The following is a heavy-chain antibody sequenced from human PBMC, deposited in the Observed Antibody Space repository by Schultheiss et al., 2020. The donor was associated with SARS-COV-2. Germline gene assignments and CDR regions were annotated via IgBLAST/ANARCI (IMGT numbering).Heavy chain of an antibody. V-gene: IGHV3-11*04. J-gene: IGHJ6*02. CDR2: ISSSGSTI. CDR1: GFTFSDYY. Sequence: GGSLRLSCAASGFTFSDYYMSWIRQAPGKGLEWVSYISSSGSTIYYADSVKGRFTISRDNSKNTLYLQMNSLRAEDTAVYYCARDLWLLDYYYGMDVWGQGTTVTVSS. D-gene: IGHD3-22*01. CDR3: ARDLWLLDYYYGMDV.